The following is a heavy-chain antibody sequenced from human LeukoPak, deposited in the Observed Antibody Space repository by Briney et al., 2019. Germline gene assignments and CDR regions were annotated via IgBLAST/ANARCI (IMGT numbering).Heavy chain of an antibody. D-gene: IGHD2-2*01. CDR1: GGTFSSYA. CDR3: ARDTVVVPSWFDP. CDR2: IIPIFGTA. Sequence: ASVKVSCKASGGTFSSYAISWVRQAPGQGLEWMGGIIPIFGTANYAQKFQGRVTITTDESTSTAYMELRSLRSDDTAVYYCARDTVVVPSWFDPWGQGTLVTVSS. V-gene: IGHV1-69*05. J-gene: IGHJ5*02.